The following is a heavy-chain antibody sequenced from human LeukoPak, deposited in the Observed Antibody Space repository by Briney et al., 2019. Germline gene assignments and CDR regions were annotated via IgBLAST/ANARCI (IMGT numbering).Heavy chain of an antibody. CDR2: IRDKAYGGTT. Sequence: GGSLRLSCSASGFTFSDYAMSWFRQAPGKGLEWVGFIRDKAYGGTTDYAASVKGRFTISRDDSKSIAYLQMSSLITEDTAVYYCARGSYQFDYWGQGTLVTVSS. V-gene: IGHV3-49*03. CDR3: ARGSYQFDY. CDR1: GFTFSDYA. J-gene: IGHJ4*02. D-gene: IGHD1-26*01.